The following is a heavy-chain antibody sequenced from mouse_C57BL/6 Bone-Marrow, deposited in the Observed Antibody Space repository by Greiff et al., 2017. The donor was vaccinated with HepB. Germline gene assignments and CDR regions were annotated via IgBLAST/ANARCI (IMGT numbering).Heavy chain of an antibody. CDR3: ARMVTTRAMDY. V-gene: IGHV5-17*01. Sequence: EVHLVESGGGLVKPGGSLKLSCAASGFTFSDYGMHWVRQAPEKGLEWVAYISSGSSTIYYADTVKGRFTISRDNAKNTLFLQMTSLRSEDTAMYYCARMVTTRAMDYGGQGTSVTVPS. CDR1: GFTFSDYG. CDR2: ISSGSSTI. J-gene: IGHJ4*01. D-gene: IGHD2-2*01.